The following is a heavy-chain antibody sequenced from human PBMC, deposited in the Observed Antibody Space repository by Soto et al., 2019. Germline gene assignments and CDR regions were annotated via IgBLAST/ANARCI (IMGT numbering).Heavy chain of an antibody. D-gene: IGHD3-3*01. CDR3: AKDRSGYYDFWSGYYLSGYFDY. CDR1: GFTFSSYA. V-gene: IGHV3-23*01. Sequence: EVQLLESGGGLVQPGGSLRLSCAASGFTFSSYAMSWVRQAPGKGLEWVSAISGSGGSTYYADSVKGRFTISRDNSKNTLYLQMNSLRAEDTAVYYCAKDRSGYYDFWSGYYLSGYFDYWGQGTLVTVSS. CDR2: ISGSGGST. J-gene: IGHJ4*02.